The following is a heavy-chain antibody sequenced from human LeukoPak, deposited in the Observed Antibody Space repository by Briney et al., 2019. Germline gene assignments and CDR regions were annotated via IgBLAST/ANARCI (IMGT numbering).Heavy chain of an antibody. CDR2: ISGSGGNT. CDR1: GFTFSSYA. CDR3: AKDPSSSTKVRSADY. Sequence: GGSLRLPCAASGFTFSSYAMSWVRQAPGKGLEWVSVISGSGGNTYYADSVKGRFIISRDNSKNTLYLQMNSLRAEDTAVYYCAKDPSSSTKVRSADYWGQGALVTVSS. J-gene: IGHJ4*02. D-gene: IGHD6-13*01. V-gene: IGHV3-23*01.